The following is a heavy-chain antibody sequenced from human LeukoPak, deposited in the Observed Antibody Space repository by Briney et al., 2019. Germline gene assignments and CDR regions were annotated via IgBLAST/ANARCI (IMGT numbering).Heavy chain of an antibody. CDR3: ARVQDSSSSPLFDY. CDR2: IYYSGST. CDR1: GGSISSYY. Sequence: SETLSLTCTVSGGSISSYYWSWIRQPPGKGLEWIGYIYYSGSTNYNPSLKSRVTISVDTSKNQFSLKLSSVTAADTAVYYCARVQDSSSSPLFDYWGQGTLVTVSS. J-gene: IGHJ4*02. D-gene: IGHD6-6*01. V-gene: IGHV4-59*01.